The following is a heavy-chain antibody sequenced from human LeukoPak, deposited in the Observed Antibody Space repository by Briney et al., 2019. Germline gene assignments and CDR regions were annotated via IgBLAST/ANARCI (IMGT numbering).Heavy chain of an antibody. J-gene: IGHJ4*02. V-gene: IGHV3-23*01. CDR2: ISGGGGST. CDR3: AKDLYSRGWYPYYFDY. Sequence: GGSLRLSCAASGFTFSSYAMSWVRQAPGKGLEWVSAISGGGGSTYYADSVKGRFTISRDNSKNTLYLQMNSLRAEDTAVYYCAKDLYSRGWYPYYFDYWGQGTLVTVSS. CDR1: GFTFSSYA. D-gene: IGHD6-19*01.